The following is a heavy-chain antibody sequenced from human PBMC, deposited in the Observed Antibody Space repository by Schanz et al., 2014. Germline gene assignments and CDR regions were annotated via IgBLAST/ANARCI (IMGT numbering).Heavy chain of an antibody. CDR3: ARRGLRVDGVFDY. CDR1: GFNVSGNF. V-gene: IGHV3-66*01. J-gene: IGHJ4*02. D-gene: IGHD4-17*01. CDR2: IQTGGNT. Sequence: EVKLVESGGAVVRPGGSLRLSCAASGFNVSGNFMSWVRQAPGKGLEWVSIIQTGGNTYYPDSVKGRFAISRDNSKNTVYLQMTSLRVEDTAVYYCARRGLRVDGVFDYWGQGTLVTVSS.